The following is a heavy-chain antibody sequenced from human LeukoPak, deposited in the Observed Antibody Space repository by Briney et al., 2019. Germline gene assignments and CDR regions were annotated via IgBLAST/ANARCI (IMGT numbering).Heavy chain of an antibody. J-gene: IGHJ4*02. CDR1: GFTFSSYG. V-gene: IGHV3-30*18. CDR3: AKVALWRSDSYFDY. D-gene: IGHD2-21*01. CDR2: ISYDGSNK. Sequence: GGSLRLSCAASGFTFSSYGMHWVRQAPGKGLEWVAVISYDGSNKYYADSVKGRFTISRDNSKNTLYLQMNSLRAEDTAVYYCAKVALWRSDSYFDYWGQGTLVTVFS.